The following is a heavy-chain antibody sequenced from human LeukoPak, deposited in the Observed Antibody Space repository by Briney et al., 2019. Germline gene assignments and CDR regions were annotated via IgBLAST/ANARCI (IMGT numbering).Heavy chain of an antibody. Sequence: GGPLRLSCAASGFTVSSNYMSWVRQAPGKGLEWVSVIYSGGITYYADSVKGRFTISRDNSKNTLYLQMNSLRAEDTAVYYCARGGDTMIFGYFDYWGQGTLVTVSS. J-gene: IGHJ4*02. CDR3: ARGGDTMIFGYFDY. V-gene: IGHV3-53*01. CDR2: IYSGGIT. D-gene: IGHD3/OR15-3a*01. CDR1: GFTVSSNY.